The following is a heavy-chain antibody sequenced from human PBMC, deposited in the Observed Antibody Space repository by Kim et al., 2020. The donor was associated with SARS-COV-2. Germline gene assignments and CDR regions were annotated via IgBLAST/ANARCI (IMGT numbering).Heavy chain of an antibody. CDR2: ISGSGGST. V-gene: IGHV3-23*01. CDR3: AKGGDFWSGYYRRYGMDV. Sequence: GGSLRLSCAASGFTFSSYAMSWVRQAPGKGLEWVSAISGSGGSTYYADSVKGRFTISRDNSKNTLYLQMNSLRAEDTAVYYCAKGGDFWSGYYRRYGMDVWGQGTTVTVSS. D-gene: IGHD3-3*01. CDR1: GFTFSSYA. J-gene: IGHJ6*02.